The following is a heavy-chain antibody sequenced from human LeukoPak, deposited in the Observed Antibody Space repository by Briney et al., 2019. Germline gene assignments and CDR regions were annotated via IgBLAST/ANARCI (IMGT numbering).Heavy chain of an antibody. CDR2: IKQDGSEK. Sequence: PGGSLRLSCAASGFTFSSYWMSWVRQAPGKGLEWVANIKQDGSEKYYVDSVKGRFTISRDNAKNSLYLQMNSLRAEDTAVYYCARDTPSLLLYWAGIPLGFDLWGRGTLVTVSS. CDR1: GFTFSSYW. V-gene: IGHV3-7*01. J-gene: IGHJ2*01. D-gene: IGHD2-15*01. CDR3: ARDTPSLLLYWAGIPLGFDL.